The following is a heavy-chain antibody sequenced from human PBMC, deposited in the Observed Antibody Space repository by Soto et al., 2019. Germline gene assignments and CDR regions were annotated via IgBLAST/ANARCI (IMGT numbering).Heavy chain of an antibody. D-gene: IGHD5-12*01. CDR3: AREGNLGRWLQPLDF. J-gene: IGHJ4*02. Sequence: QVQLQVSAPGLVKPSETLSLTCTVSGDSISAYSWSWVRQPPGKGLEWIGTIHYNGNTKYNPSLKSRVTMSVDTATNQFSLKLISVTAADTAKYFCAREGNLGRWLQPLDFWGQGTLVTVSS. CDR2: IHYNGNT. CDR1: GDSISAYS. V-gene: IGHV4-59*01.